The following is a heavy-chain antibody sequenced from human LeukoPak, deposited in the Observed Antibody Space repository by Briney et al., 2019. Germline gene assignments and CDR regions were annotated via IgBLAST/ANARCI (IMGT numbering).Heavy chain of an antibody. CDR1: GGTFSSYA. CDR2: IIPIFGTA. D-gene: IGHD3-10*01. V-gene: IGHV1-69*01. Sequence: SVKVSCKASGGTFSSYAISWVRQAPGQGLEWMGGIIPIFGTANYAQRFQGRVTITADEPTSTAYMELSSLRSEDTAVYYCARYYGSGSSNWFDPWGQGTLVTVSS. J-gene: IGHJ5*02. CDR3: ARYYGSGSSNWFDP.